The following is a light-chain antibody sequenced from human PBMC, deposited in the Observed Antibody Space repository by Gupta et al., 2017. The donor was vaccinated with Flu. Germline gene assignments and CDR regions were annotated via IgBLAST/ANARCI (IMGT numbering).Light chain of an antibody. Sequence: QSVLTQPPSVSGAPGQRVTSACTGSSSNNGAGYGFNWYQQLTETAPKLLFYGDSDRPTGVPDRFSGSKSVTSAALAITGLHAEEATDYYCQSYDSSRNGFVFGTGTKGTVL. CDR1: SSNNGAGYG. J-gene: IGLJ1*01. CDR2: GDS. V-gene: IGLV1-40*01. CDR3: QSYDSSRNGFV.